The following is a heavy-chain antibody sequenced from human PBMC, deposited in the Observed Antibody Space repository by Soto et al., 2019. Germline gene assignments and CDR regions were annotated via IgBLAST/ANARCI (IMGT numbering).Heavy chain of an antibody. CDR2: NYKNGTA. Sequence: QVQLQESGPGLVRPSQTLSLTCTVSGDSIRIGDYYWTWIRQPPGKGREWIGFNYKNGTAKYNPSLSSRVSISIDPSRSQFSLRLNYVTAADKAVYYCVRALGSRFMEWPRFYPWGQGTLVTVSS. D-gene: IGHD3-3*01. J-gene: IGHJ5*02. CDR3: VRALGSRFMEWPRFYP. V-gene: IGHV4-30-4*01. CDR1: GDSIRIGDYY.